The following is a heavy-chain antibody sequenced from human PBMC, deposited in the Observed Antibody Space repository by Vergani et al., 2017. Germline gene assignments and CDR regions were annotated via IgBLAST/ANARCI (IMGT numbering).Heavy chain of an antibody. Sequence: QVQLQESGPGLVKPSQTLSLTCTVSGGSISSGDYYWSWIRQPPGKGLEWIGYIYYSGSTYYNPSLKSRVTISVDTYKNQFSLKLSSVTAADTAVYYCARGVAGSTSYYYYYMDVGGKGTTVTVSS. J-gene: IGHJ6*03. CDR2: IYYSGST. CDR1: GGSISSGDYY. CDR3: ARGVAGSTSYYYYYMDV. D-gene: IGHD2-2*01. V-gene: IGHV4-30-4*08.